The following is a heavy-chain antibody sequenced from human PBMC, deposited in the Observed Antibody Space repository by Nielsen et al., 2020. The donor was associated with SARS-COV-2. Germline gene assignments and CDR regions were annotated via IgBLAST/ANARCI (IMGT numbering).Heavy chain of an antibody. CDR3: ARDYDILTGSQGYYWFDP. V-gene: IGHV1-46*01. Sequence: WVRQAPGQGLEWMGIINPSGGSTSYAQKFQGRVTMTRDTSTSTVYMELSSLRSEDTAVYYCARDYDILTGSQGYYWFDPWGQGTLVTVSS. CDR2: INPSGGST. J-gene: IGHJ5*02. D-gene: IGHD3-9*01.